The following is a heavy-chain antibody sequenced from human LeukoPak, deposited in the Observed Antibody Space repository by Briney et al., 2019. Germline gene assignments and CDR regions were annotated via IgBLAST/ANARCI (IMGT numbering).Heavy chain of an antibody. Sequence: GGSLRLSCAASGFTFSSYGMHWVRQAPGKGLEWVAVIWYDGSSEQYADSVKGRFTISRDNSRDTLYLQMNSLRAEDTAVYYCARDPNPGIAAAGTPDPWGQGTLVTVSS. CDR1: GFTFSSYG. J-gene: IGHJ5*02. V-gene: IGHV3-33*08. D-gene: IGHD6-13*01. CDR2: IWYDGSSE. CDR3: ARDPNPGIAAAGTPDP.